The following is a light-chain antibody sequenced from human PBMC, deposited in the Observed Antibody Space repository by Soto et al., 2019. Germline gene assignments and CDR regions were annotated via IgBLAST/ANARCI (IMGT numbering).Light chain of an antibody. CDR1: QSLEYSDGKTY. J-gene: IGKJ1*01. Sequence: DAVLTQSPLSLPVTPGQPASISCRSSQSLEYSDGKTYLNWYQQRPGQSPRRLIYKVSNRDFGVPYRVSGSGSGPAVTLEISRVEAEDFGVYYCMQWSYWPWTFGQGTKVESK. CDR3: MQWSYWPWT. V-gene: IGKV2-30*01. CDR2: KVS.